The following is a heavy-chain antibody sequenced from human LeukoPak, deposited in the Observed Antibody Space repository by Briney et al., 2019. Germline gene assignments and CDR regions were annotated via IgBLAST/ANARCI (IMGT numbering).Heavy chain of an antibody. D-gene: IGHD6-19*01. CDR2: IYYSGST. CDR1: GGSIRSYY. V-gene: IGHV4-59*01. J-gene: IGHJ3*02. CDR3: AGEYVAGTVFSGAFDI. Sequence: SETLSLTCTVSGGSIRSYYWSWIRQPPGKGLEWSGYIYYSGSTNYNPSLKSRVTISVDTSKKQFSLKLSSVTAADTAVYYCAGEYVAGTVFSGAFDIWGQGTMVTVSS.